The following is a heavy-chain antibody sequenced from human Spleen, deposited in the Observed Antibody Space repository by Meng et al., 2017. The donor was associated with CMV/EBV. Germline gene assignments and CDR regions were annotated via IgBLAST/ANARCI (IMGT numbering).Heavy chain of an antibody. D-gene: IGHD3-22*01. CDR1: GFSLSTSGVG. V-gene: IGHV2-5*02. CDR2: IYWDDDK. CDR3: AHTYYYDSSGYYKPRTFHY. Sequence: MPFKGSCPTLGQPTQTLTLTCTFSGFSLSTSGVGVGWIRQPPGKALEWLALIYWDDDKRYSPSLKSRLTITKDTSKNQVVLTMTNMDPVDTATYYCAHTYYYDSSGYYKPRTFHYWGQGTLVTVAS. J-gene: IGHJ4*02.